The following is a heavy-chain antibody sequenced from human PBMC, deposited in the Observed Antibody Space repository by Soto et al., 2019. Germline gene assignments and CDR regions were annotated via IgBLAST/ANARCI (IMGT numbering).Heavy chain of an antibody. Sequence: PGGSLRFSCAASGFTFSTYDMHWVRQVPGKGLEWVSAIGSAHDPYYLGSVKGRFSISRENAKNSLYLQMNSLTTGDTAVYYCARAYLGRLPRRADYYYALDVWGQGTTFTVSS. CDR3: ARAYLGRLPRRADYYYALDV. CDR1: GFTFSTYD. J-gene: IGHJ6*02. D-gene: IGHD1-26*01. CDR2: IGSAHDP. V-gene: IGHV3-13*05.